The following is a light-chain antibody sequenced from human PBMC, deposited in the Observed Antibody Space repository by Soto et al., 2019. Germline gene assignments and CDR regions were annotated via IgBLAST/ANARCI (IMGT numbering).Light chain of an antibody. J-gene: IGKJ5*01. CDR1: QSVSSSY. CDR2: GAS. Sequence: IVLTQSPGTLSLSPGERATLSCRASQSVSSSYLAWYQQKPGQAPRLLIYGASSRATGIPDRFSGSGSGTDFTLTISSLEPEDFAVYYCQQRSNWPRITFCQGTRLEIK. CDR3: QQRSNWPRIT. V-gene: IGKV3D-20*02.